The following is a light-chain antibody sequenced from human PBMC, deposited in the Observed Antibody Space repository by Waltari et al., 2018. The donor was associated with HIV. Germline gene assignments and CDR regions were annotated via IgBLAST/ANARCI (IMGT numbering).Light chain of an antibody. CDR2: GNS. J-gene: IGLJ3*02. V-gene: IGLV1-40*01. Sequence: QSVLTQPPSVSGAPGQRVTISCTGSSSNIGAGYDVHWYQPLPGTAPKLLTYGNSNRPSGVPDRFPGSKSGTSASLAITGLQAEDEADYYCQSYDSSLSGSWVFGGGTKLTVL. CDR1: SSNIGAGYD. CDR3: QSYDSSLSGSWV.